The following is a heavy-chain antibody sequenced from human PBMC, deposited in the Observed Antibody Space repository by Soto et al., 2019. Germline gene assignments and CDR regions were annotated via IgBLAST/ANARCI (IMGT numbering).Heavy chain of an antibody. CDR1: EFTFSNYA. V-gene: IGHV3-23*01. Sequence: PGGSLRLSCAASEFTFSNYAMSWVRQAPGKGLEWVSSISDNGGTTYYADSVEGRFTISRDNSKNTLYLQMNSLRAEDTAVYYCAKDPQQLIDYFDYWGQGTQVTVSS. CDR2: ISDNGGTT. CDR3: AKDPQQLIDYFDY. D-gene: IGHD6-13*01. J-gene: IGHJ4*02.